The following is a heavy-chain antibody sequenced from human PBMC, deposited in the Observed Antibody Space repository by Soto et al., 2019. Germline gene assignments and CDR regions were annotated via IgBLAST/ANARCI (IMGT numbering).Heavy chain of an antibody. D-gene: IGHD2-21*01. CDR1: GDSFSNFY. CDR3: ARGTFQYDSGGHLPRGYFDS. J-gene: IGHJ4*02. V-gene: IGHV4-34*01. Sequence: QEQLQQWGAGLLKPSETLSLTCAVYGDSFSNFYWTWVRQSPRKGLEWIGEIGHGGATNYNPSLQSRVTLSMDTPKNPVSPKGTSVADADTAVYYCARGTFQYDSGGHLPRGYFDSWGQGTLVTVSS. CDR2: IGHGGAT.